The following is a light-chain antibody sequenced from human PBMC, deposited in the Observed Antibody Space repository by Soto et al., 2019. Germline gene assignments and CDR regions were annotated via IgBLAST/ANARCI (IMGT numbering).Light chain of an antibody. J-gene: IGKJ1*01. CDR2: DAS. Sequence: ESVLTQSPGTLSLSPGERATISCRASQSISSNYLAWYQQKPGQAPRLLIYDASTRATGIPDRFSGSGSGTDFTLTISRLEPEDFAVYYCQQYGGSPPQTFGQGTKV. CDR3: QQYGGSPPQT. CDR1: QSISSNY. V-gene: IGKV3-20*01.